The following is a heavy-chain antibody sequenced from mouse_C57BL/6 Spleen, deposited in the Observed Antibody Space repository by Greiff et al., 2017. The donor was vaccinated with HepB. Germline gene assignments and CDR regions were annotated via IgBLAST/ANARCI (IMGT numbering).Heavy chain of an antibody. J-gene: IGHJ3*01. V-gene: IGHV2-2*01. CDR1: GFSLTSYG. Sequence: VQLQQSGPGLVQPSQSLSITCTVSGFSLTSYGVHWVRQSPGKGLEWLGVIWSGGSTDYNAAFISRLSISKDNSKSQVFFKMNSLQADDTAIYYCARESFFPGFAYWGQGTLVTVSA. CDR2: IWSGGST. CDR3: ARESFFPGFAY.